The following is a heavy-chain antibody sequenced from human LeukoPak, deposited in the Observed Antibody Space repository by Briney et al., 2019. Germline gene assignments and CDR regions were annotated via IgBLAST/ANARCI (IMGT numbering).Heavy chain of an antibody. CDR2: IYYSGST. D-gene: IGHD3-22*01. CDR1: GGSISSYY. V-gene: IGHV4-59*12. CDR3: ARGAYYYDSSGYGYFDY. Sequence: SETLSLTCTVSGGSISSYYWSWIRQPPGKGLGWIGYIYYSGSTNYNPSLKSRVTISVDTSKNQFSLKLSSVTAADTAVYYCARGAYYYDSSGYGYFDYWGQGTLVTVSS. J-gene: IGHJ4*02.